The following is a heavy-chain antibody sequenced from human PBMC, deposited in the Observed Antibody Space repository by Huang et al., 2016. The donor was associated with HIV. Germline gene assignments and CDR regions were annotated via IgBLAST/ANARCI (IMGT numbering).Heavy chain of an antibody. V-gene: IGHV4-34*02. CDR2: IDSEGTT. D-gene: IGHD3-3*01. CDR3: ARGHYDFSSGSSTGWYLDL. CDR1: GGYFSHYY. Sequence: QVQLEQWGAGLLKPLETLFLTCAVDGGYFSHYYCTWIRQLPEKGLEWIGEIDSEGTTKYRASLKSRLFISRDTKRNQFYLKFDSMTAADTAIFYCARGHYDFSSGSSTGWYLDLWGRGTLVTVS. J-gene: IGHJ2*01.